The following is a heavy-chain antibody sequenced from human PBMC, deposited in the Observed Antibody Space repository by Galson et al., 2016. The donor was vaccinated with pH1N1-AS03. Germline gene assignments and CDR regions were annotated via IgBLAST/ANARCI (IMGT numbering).Heavy chain of an antibody. Sequence: SVKVSCKASGYIFTGFYVHWVRQAPGQGLEWMGWINPNNGVTNYAQKFQAWVTMTGDTSISTAYMELYGLKSDDTAVYYCARVPRGPCSSATCATTYYFGMDVWGQGTTVIVSS. D-gene: IGHD1-26*01. J-gene: IGHJ6*02. V-gene: IGHV1-2*04. CDR1: GYIFTGFY. CDR2: INPNNGVT. CDR3: ARVPRGPCSSATCATTYYFGMDV.